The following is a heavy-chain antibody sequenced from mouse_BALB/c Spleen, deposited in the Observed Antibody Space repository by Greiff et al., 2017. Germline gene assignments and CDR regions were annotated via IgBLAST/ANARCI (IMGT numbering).Heavy chain of an antibody. CDR1: GFTFSSFG. CDR2: ISSGSSTI. D-gene: IGHD2-1*01. CDR3: ARRTGDGNYAMDY. V-gene: IGHV5-17*02. Sequence: EVKVVESGGGLVQPGGSRKLSCAASGFTFSSFGMHWVRQAPEKGLEWVAYISSGSSTIYYADTVKGRFTISRDNPKNTLFLQMTSLRSEDTAMYYCARRTGDGNYAMDYWGQGTSVTVSS. J-gene: IGHJ4*01.